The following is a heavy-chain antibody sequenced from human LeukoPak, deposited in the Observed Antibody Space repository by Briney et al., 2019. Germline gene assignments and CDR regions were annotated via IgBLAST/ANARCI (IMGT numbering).Heavy chain of an antibody. Sequence: SETLSLTCTVSGGSISTYYWSWLRQPPGKGLEWIGYIYYSGSTSYNPSLKSRVTISVDTSKNQFSLKLSSVTAADTAVYYCARAYYYDSVPAFDIWGQGTMVTVSS. V-gene: IGHV4-59*12. CDR1: GGSISTYY. D-gene: IGHD3-22*01. J-gene: IGHJ3*02. CDR2: IYYSGST. CDR3: ARAYYYDSVPAFDI.